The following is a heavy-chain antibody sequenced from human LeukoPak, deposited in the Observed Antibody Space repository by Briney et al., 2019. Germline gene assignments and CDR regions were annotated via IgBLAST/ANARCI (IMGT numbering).Heavy chain of an antibody. CDR2: IYYSGST. D-gene: IGHD3-9*01. CDR1: GGSISSYY. Sequence: SETLSLTCTVSGGSISSYYWSWIRQPPGKGLEWIGYIYYSGSTNYNPSLKSRVTISVDTSRNQFSLKLSSVTAADTAVYYCARGAPSRYFDWLSYYYYYYMDVWGKGTTVTISS. CDR3: ARGAPSRYFDWLSYYYYYYMDV. V-gene: IGHV4-59*01. J-gene: IGHJ6*03.